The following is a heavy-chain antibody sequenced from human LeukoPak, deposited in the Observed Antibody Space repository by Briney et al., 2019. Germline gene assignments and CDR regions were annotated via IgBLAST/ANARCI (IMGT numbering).Heavy chain of an antibody. J-gene: IGHJ4*02. CDR2: IYFGDSHT. CDR1: GNSFTSYW. Sequence: GESLKISCKGSGNSFTSYWIGWVRQMPGKGLEWMGIIYFGDSHTRYSPSFQGQVTISADKSISTAYLQWSSLRAEDTAVYYCARSGWGSYRFTGYWGQGTLVTVSS. D-gene: IGHD3-16*02. V-gene: IGHV5-51*01. CDR3: ARSGWGSYRFTGY.